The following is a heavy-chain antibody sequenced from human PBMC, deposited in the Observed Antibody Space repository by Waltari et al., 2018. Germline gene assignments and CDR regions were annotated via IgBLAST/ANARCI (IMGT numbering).Heavy chain of an antibody. Sequence: EVQLVETGGGLIQPGGSLKLSCTVSGFTVSSNYMSWVRQAPGKGLELVSVISSAGTTYYAYSLKCLFTISRDNSKNTLYLQMNSLRAEDTAVYYCASRDYYDSSGYSDAFDIWGQGTMVTVSS. D-gene: IGHD3-22*01. CDR1: GFTVSSNY. J-gene: IGHJ3*02. CDR3: ASRDYYDSSGYSDAFDI. CDR2: ISSAGTT. V-gene: IGHV3-53*02.